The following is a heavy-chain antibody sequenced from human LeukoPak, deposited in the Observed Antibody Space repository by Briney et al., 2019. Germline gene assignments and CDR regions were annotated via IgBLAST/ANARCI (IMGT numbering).Heavy chain of an antibody. J-gene: IGHJ3*02. Sequence: PSGTLSLTCAVYGGSFSGYYWSWIRQPPGKGLEWIGEINHSGSTNYNPSLKSRVTISVDTSKNQFSLKLSSVTAADTAVYYCARAGRYFDWLRGHDAFDIWGQGTMVTVSS. D-gene: IGHD3-9*01. CDR2: INHSGST. CDR1: GGSFSGYY. V-gene: IGHV4-34*01. CDR3: ARAGRYFDWLRGHDAFDI.